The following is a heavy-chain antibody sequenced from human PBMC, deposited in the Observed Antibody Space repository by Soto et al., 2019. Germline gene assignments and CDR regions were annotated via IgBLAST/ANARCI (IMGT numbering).Heavy chain of an antibody. CDR2: INHSGST. Sequence: SETLSLTCAVYGGSFSGYYWSWIRQPPGKGLEWIGEINHSGSTNYNPSLKSRVTISVDTSKNKFSLKLSSVTAADTAVYYCARGGAAAGTSNYYYYYGMDVWGQGTTVTVSS. J-gene: IGHJ6*02. D-gene: IGHD6-13*01. CDR3: ARGGAAAGTSNYYYYYGMDV. V-gene: IGHV4-34*01. CDR1: GGSFSGYY.